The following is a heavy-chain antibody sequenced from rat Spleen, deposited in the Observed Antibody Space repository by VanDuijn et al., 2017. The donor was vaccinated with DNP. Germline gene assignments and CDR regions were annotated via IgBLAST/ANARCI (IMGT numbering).Heavy chain of an antibody. Sequence: EVQLVASGGGLVQPGRSLKLSCTASGFTFSDYHMAWVRQSPKKGLEWVATIIHDGSSTYYRVSVKGRFTISRDNAKNTLYLQMNSLRSEDMATYYCARPDYYAGSYPHYWGQGVMVTVSS. CDR3: ARPDYYAGSYPHY. J-gene: IGHJ2*01. V-gene: IGHV5-7*01. D-gene: IGHD1-12*02. CDR1: GFTFSDYH. CDR2: IIHDGSST.